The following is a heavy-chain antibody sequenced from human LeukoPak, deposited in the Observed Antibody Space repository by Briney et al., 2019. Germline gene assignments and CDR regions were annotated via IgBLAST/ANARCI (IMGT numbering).Heavy chain of an antibody. Sequence: PGGSLRLSCAASGFSLSNYGMNWVRPAPEKGLEGVSAISRSGDSTYYAASVKGRFTISRDNSKNTLYLQMNSLRAEDTAVYYCAKIAAAGTPYFDYWGQGTLVTVSS. D-gene: IGHD6-13*01. V-gene: IGHV3-23*01. CDR2: ISRSGDST. CDR1: GFSLSNYG. CDR3: AKIAAAGTPYFDY. J-gene: IGHJ4*02.